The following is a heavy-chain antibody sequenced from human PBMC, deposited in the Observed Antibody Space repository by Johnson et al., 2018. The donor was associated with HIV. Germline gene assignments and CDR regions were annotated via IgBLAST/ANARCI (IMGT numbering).Heavy chain of an antibody. CDR2: ISYDGSNK. CDR3: AKVGGYSGYGHLEAFDI. V-gene: IGHV3-30-3*01. Sequence: QVQLVESGGGVVQPGRSLRLSCAASGFTFSSYAMHWVRQAPGKGLEWVAVISYDGSNKYYADSVKGRFTISRDNAKNSLYLQMNSLRAEDTALYYCAKVGGYSGYGHLEAFDIWGQGTMVTVSS. CDR1: GFTFSSYA. D-gene: IGHD5-12*01. J-gene: IGHJ3*02.